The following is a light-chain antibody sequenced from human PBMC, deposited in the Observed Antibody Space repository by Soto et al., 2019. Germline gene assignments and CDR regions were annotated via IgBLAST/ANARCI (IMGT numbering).Light chain of an antibody. CDR2: DAS. Sequence: EIVLTQSQDTLSVSPGERATLSGRASQRVSRHSAWYQQKPGQAPRLLIYDASTRATGIPDRFSGSGSETEFTLTISSLQSEDDAVYYCQQFSSYPLTFGGGTKVDIK. J-gene: IGKJ4*01. CDR3: QQFSSYPLT. V-gene: IGKV3-15*01. CDR1: QRVSRH.